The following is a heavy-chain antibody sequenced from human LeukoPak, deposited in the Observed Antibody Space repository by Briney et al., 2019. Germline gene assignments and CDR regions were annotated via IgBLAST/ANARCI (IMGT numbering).Heavy chain of an antibody. V-gene: IGHV3-23*01. CDR1: GFTFSSYA. CDR2: ISGSGGST. Sequence: PGGSLRLSCAASGFTFSSYAMSWVRQAPGKGLEWVSAISGSGGSTYYADSVKGRFTISRDNSKNTLYLQMNSLRAGDTAVYYCARGAAAAGTMDYWGQGTLVTVSS. J-gene: IGHJ4*02. CDR3: ARGAAAAGTMDY. D-gene: IGHD6-13*01.